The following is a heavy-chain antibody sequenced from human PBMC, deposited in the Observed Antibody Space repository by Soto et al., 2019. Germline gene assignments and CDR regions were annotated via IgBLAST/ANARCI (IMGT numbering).Heavy chain of an antibody. V-gene: IGHV1-18*01. D-gene: IGHD2-21*01. CDR3: ARKIANYYYYMDV. CDR1: GDRFTSYG. Sequence: GTSVKLSCEACGDRFTSYGISWVRQAPGQGLEWMGWISAYNGNTNYAQKLQGRVTMTTDTSTSTAYMELRSLRSDDTAVYYCARKIANYYYYMDVWGKGTTVTVSS. J-gene: IGHJ6*03. CDR2: ISAYNGNT.